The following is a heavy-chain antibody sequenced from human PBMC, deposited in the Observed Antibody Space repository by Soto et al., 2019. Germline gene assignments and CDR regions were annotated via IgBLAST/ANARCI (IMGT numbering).Heavy chain of an antibody. J-gene: IGHJ4*02. Sequence: GASVKVSCKASGYTFTSYGISWVRQAPGQGLEWMGWISAYNGNTNYAQKLQGRVTMTTDTSTSTAYKELRSLRSDDTAVYYCARNSGSYSDLDYWGQGTLVTVSS. CDR2: ISAYNGNT. V-gene: IGHV1-18*01. D-gene: IGHD1-26*01. CDR3: ARNSGSYSDLDY. CDR1: GYTFTSYG.